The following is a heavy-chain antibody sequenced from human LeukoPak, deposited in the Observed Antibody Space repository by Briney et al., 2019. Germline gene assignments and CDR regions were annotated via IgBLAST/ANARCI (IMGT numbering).Heavy chain of an antibody. V-gene: IGHV3-23*01. D-gene: IGHD3-10*01. Sequence: SGGSLRLSCAASGFTFSSYAMSWVRQAPGKGLEWVSAISGSGGSTYYADSVKGRFTISRDNSKNTLYLHRNSLRAEDTAVYYCAKGTKPYYGSGSYYPDYWGQGTLVTVSS. CDR3: AKGTKPYYGSGSYYPDY. CDR1: GFTFSSYA. CDR2: ISGSGGST. J-gene: IGHJ4*02.